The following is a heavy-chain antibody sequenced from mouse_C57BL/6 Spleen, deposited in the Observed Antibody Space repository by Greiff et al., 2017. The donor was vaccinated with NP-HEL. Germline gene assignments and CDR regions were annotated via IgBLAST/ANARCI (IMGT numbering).Heavy chain of an antibody. J-gene: IGHJ1*03. CDR1: GYTFTSYW. V-gene: IGHV1-52*01. Sequence: VQLQQPGAELVRPGSSVKLSCKASGYTFTSYWMHWVKQRPIQGLEWIGNIDPSDSETHYNQKFKDKATLTVDKSSSTAYMQLSSLTSEDSAVYYCAREWDGYYGYFDVWGTGTTVTVSS. CDR3: AREWDGYYGYFDV. D-gene: IGHD2-3*01. CDR2: IDPSDSET.